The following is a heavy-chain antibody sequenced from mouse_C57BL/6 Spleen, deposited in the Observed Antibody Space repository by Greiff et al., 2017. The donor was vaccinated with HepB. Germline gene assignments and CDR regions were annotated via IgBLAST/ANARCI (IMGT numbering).Heavy chain of an antibody. Sequence: EVQLQQSGPELVKPGASVKISCKASGYSFTGYYMNWVKQSPEKSLEWIGEINPSTGGTTYNQKFKAKATLTVDKSSSTAYMQLKILTSEDSAVLYCANLVATGAMDYWGQGTSVTVSS. J-gene: IGHJ4*01. CDR3: ANLVATGAMDY. CDR2: INPSTGGT. CDR1: GYSFTGYY. V-gene: IGHV1-42*01. D-gene: IGHD1-1*01.